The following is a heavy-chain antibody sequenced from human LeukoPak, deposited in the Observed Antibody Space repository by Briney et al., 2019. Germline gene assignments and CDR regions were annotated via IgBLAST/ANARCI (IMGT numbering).Heavy chain of an antibody. CDR3: ARGALSGYTYALDV. D-gene: IGHD5-24*01. Sequence: GGSLRLSCEASGFTFSSYWMYWVRQVPGKGMGGGHRIDGDGSGSSYADSVKGRFTISRDNAKNTMYLQMNTLKVEDTAVYYCARGALSGYTYALDVWGRGTTATVTS. CDR2: IDGDGSGS. CDR1: GFTFSSYW. J-gene: IGHJ6*02. V-gene: IGHV3-74*01.